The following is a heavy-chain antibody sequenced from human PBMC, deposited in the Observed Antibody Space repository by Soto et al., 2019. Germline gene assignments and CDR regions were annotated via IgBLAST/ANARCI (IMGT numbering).Heavy chain of an antibody. Sequence: QVQLVQSGGEVKKPGASVTVSCKASGYTFINYHITWVRQAPGQGLEWMAWINTYNGMTDYAQKFQGRVTMTRDTSTSTAYMERSNLGSDDTAVSFCAKSPRGEMATDWGQGTLVTVSS. J-gene: IGHJ4*02. D-gene: IGHD5-12*01. CDR2: INTYNGMT. V-gene: IGHV1-18*01. CDR1: GYTFINYH. CDR3: AKSPRGEMATD.